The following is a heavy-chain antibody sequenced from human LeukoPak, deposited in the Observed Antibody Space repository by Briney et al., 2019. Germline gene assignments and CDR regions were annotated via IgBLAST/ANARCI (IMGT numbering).Heavy chain of an antibody. CDR1: GGTFSSYA. CDR3: ARYYEGWFDP. CDR2: IIPIFGTA. V-gene: IGHV1-69*05. D-gene: IGHD3-16*01. Sequence: ASVKVSCKASGGTFSSYAISWVRQAPGQGLEWMGGIIPIFGTANYAQKFQGRVTITTDESTSTAYMELSSLRSEDTAVYYCARYYEGWFDPWGQGSLVTVSS. J-gene: IGHJ5*02.